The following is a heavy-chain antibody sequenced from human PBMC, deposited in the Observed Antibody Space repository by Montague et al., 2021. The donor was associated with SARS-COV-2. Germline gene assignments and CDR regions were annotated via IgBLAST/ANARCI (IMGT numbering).Heavy chain of an antibody. Sequence: TLSLTCTVSGGSVNSGSLYWSWVRQPPGKGLEWIGYLYYGGSINYNPSLKSRVTISVGTSKNDFSLKLSSVTAADTAVYFCARAYYGVNDAFDIWGHGIMVTVSS. CDR1: GGSVNSGSLY. V-gene: IGHV4-61*03. CDR3: ARAYYGVNDAFDI. D-gene: IGHD2/OR15-2a*01. CDR2: LYYGGSI. J-gene: IGHJ3*02.